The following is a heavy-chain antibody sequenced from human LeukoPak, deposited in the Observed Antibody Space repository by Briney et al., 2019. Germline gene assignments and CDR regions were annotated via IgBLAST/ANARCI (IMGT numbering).Heavy chain of an antibody. Sequence: ASVKVSCKASGYTFTSYDINWVRQATGQGLEWMGWMNPNSGNTGYAQKFQGRVTMTRNTSISTAYMELSSLRPEDTAVYYCARGSRFLAVRGVIIYWFDPWGQGTLVTVSS. J-gene: IGHJ5*02. CDR3: ARGSRFLAVRGVIIYWFDP. D-gene: IGHD3-10*01. V-gene: IGHV1-8*01. CDR1: GYTFTSYD. CDR2: MNPNSGNT.